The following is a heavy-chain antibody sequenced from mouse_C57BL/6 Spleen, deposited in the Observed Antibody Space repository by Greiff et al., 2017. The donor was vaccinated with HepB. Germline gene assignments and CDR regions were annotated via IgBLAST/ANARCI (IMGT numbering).Heavy chain of an antibody. J-gene: IGHJ3*01. V-gene: IGHV1-59*01. D-gene: IGHD2-12*01. CDR1: GYTFTSYW. CDR2: IDPSDSYT. CDR3: ARDGYDGTY. Sequence: QVQLQQPGAELVRPGTSVKLSCKASGYTFTSYWMHWVKQRPGQGLEWIGVIDPSDSYTNYNQKFKGKATLTVDTSSSTAYMQLSSLTSEDSAVYYCARDGYDGTYWGQGTLVTVSA.